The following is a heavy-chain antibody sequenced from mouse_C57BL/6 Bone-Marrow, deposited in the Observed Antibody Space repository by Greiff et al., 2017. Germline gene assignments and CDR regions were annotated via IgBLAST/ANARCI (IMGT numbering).Heavy chain of an antibody. Sequence: EVQLQQPGAELVRPGASVKLSCTASGFNIKDDYMHWVKQRPEQGLEWIGWIDPENGDNEYAPKFQGKATITADTSSNPAYLQLSSLTSDAAAFYYCTTWRGDYFDYWGQGTTLTVSS. CDR2: IDPENGDN. V-gene: IGHV14-4*01. CDR1: GFNIKDDY. CDR3: TTWRGDYFDY. J-gene: IGHJ2*01.